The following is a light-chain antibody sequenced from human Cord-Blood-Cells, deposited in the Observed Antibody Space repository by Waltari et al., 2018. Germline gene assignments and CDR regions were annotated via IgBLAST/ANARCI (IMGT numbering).Light chain of an antibody. CDR3: AAWDDSLNGWV. Sequence: QSVLTRPPSASGTPGQRVTISCSGSSSNIGSNTVNWYQQLPGTAPKLLIYSNNQRPSGAPDRFCGSKSGTSASLAISGLQSEDEADYYCAAWDDSLNGWVFGGGTKLTVL. J-gene: IGLJ3*02. CDR2: SNN. V-gene: IGLV1-44*01. CDR1: SSNIGSNT.